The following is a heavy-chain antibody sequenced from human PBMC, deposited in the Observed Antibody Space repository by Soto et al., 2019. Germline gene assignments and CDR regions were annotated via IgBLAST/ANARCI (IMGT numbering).Heavy chain of an antibody. Sequence: SATLSLTFTVAGAPVVPRPSYWSRIRQPPGEGLEWLGYIYYSGSTNYSPSLKSRVSMPVSTSKTQFSLRLSSVTAADTAVYYCARQYCSGGRWYDGMDVWGQGTTVT. D-gene: IGHD2-15*01. CDR3: ARQYCSGGRWYDGMDV. V-gene: IGHV4-61*01. CDR2: IYYSGST. CDR1: GAPVVPRPSY. J-gene: IGHJ6*02.